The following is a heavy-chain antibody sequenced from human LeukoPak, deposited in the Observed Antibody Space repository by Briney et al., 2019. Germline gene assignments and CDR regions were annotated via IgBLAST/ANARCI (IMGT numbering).Heavy chain of an antibody. Sequence: GGSLRLSCAASGFNFGSYSMTWVRQAPGRGLEWVSVISADSATTFYADSVKGRFTISRDNAKNTVFLQMSSLRAEDTALYYCARKSASGNYPLDYWGQGTLVTVSS. D-gene: IGHD3-10*01. J-gene: IGHJ4*02. CDR2: ISADSATT. CDR1: GFNFGSYS. V-gene: IGHV3-23*01. CDR3: ARKSASGNYPLDY.